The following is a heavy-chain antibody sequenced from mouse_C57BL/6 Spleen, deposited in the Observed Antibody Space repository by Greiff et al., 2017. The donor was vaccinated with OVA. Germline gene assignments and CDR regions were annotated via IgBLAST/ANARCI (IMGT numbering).Heavy chain of an antibody. Sequence: VKLMESGAELVKPGASVKISCKASGYAFSSYWMNWVKQRPGKGLEWIGQIYPGDGDTNYNGKFKGKATLTADKSSSTAYMQLSSLTSEDSAVYFCARWRDSSGLAYWGQGTLVTVSA. CDR1: GYAFSSYW. D-gene: IGHD3-2*02. J-gene: IGHJ3*01. V-gene: IGHV1-80*01. CDR2: IYPGDGDT. CDR3: ARWRDSSGLAY.